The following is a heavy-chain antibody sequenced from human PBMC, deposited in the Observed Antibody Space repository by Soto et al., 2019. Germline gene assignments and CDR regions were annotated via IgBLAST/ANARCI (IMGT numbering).Heavy chain of an antibody. CDR1: GFTFSSYS. J-gene: IGHJ3*02. Sequence: EVQLVESGGGLVKPGGSLRLSCAASGFTFSSYSMNWVRQAPGKGLEWFSSISSSSSYIYYPDSVKGRFTISRDNAKNLLYKKMNSLIAEDTSVYYCASIGSLQYNWKYDSAFDILGQVTMVTVSS. CDR2: ISSSSSYI. CDR3: ASIGSLQYNWKYDSAFDI. D-gene: IGHD1-7*01. V-gene: IGHV3-21*03.